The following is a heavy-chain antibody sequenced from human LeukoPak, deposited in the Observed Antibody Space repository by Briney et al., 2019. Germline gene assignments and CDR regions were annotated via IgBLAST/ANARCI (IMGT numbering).Heavy chain of an antibody. CDR3: ARDFGYYYGSGSPRVGFDP. J-gene: IGHJ5*02. CDR1: TSR. V-gene: IGHV1-18*01. Sequence: ASVKVSCKATSRISWVRQAPGQGLEWMGWIGTYGGDTYYAQKFQGRITVTTDTSTSTVYMELRNLRSDDTAVYYCARDFGYYYGSGSPRVGFDPWGQGTLVTVSS. CDR2: IGTYGGDT. D-gene: IGHD3-10*01.